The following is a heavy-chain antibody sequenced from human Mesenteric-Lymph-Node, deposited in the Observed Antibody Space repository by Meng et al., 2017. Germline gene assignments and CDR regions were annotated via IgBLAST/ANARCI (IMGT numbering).Heavy chain of an antibody. J-gene: IGHJ3*02. D-gene: IGHD3-9*01. CDR1: GFTFNDYY. Sequence: GGSLRLSCAASGFTFNDYYMDWVRQAPGKGLEWVGRIKSKTDGGTTDYAAPVKGRFTISRDDSKNTLYLQMNSLKTEDTAVYYCTTDLRRYYDILTGQHDALDIWGQGTMVTVSS. CDR2: IKSKTDGGTT. CDR3: TTDLRRYYDILTGQHDALDI. V-gene: IGHV3-15*01.